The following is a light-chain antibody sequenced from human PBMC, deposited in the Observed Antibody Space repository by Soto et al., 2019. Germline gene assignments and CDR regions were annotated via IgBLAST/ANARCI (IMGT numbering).Light chain of an antibody. CDR3: QQYCSPPYT. CDR1: QSVLYSSNNKNY. Sequence: DIVMTQSPDSLAVSLGERATINCKSSQSVLYSSNNKNYLGWYQQKPGQNPKLLIYWASTRDSGVPDRFSGGGSGTDFTLTISSLKAEDVAVYYCQQYCSPPYTFGQGTRLEIK. V-gene: IGKV4-1*01. J-gene: IGKJ2*01. CDR2: WAS.